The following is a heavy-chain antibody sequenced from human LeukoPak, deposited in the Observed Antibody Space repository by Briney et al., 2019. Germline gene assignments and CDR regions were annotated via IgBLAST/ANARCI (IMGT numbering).Heavy chain of an antibody. CDR2: IYGGGRT. CDR3: ARLYSGSHNAWFDP. J-gene: IGHJ5*02. Sequence: AASLRLSCAAPGFTVSSNYMNWVRQAPGKGLEGVSVIYGGGRTYYADSVKGRFTFSRDNSKYTLYLQMNSLRAEDTAVYYCARLYSGSHNAWFDPWGQGTPVTVSS. CDR1: GFTVSSNY. D-gene: IGHD6-13*01. V-gene: IGHV3-53*01.